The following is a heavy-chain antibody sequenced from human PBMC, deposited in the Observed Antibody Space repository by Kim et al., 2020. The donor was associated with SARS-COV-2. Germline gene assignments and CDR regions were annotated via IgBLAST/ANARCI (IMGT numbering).Heavy chain of an antibody. D-gene: IGHD3-10*01. Sequence: GGSLRLSCAASGFTFSSSWMHWVRQAPGKGLVWVSRINGDGSSISYADSVKGRFTISRDNAEKTLYLKMDSLRVEDTAVYYCARDRGGLGDYWGQGTLVTVSS. CDR2: INGDGSSI. V-gene: IGHV3-74*01. J-gene: IGHJ4*02. CDR3: ARDRGGLGDY. CDR1: GFTFSSSW.